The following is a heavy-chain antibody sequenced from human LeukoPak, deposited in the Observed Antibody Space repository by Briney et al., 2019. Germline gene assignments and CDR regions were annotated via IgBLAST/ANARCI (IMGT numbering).Heavy chain of an antibody. D-gene: IGHD3-10*01. Sequence: SETLSLTCTVSGGSISSYYWSWIRQPPGKGLEWIGRIYTSGSTNYNPSLKSRVTMSVDTSKNQFSLKLSSVTAADTAVYYCARDRYYYGSGSYYNLDYWGQGTLVTVSS. CDR2: IYTSGST. J-gene: IGHJ4*02. CDR1: GGSISSYY. CDR3: ARDRYYYGSGSYYNLDY. V-gene: IGHV4-4*07.